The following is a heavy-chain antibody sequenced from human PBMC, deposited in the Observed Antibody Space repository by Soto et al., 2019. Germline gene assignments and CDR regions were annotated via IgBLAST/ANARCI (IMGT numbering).Heavy chain of an antibody. CDR3: AKDQGIAASHGID. CDR2: ISNDGSDK. V-gene: IGHV3-30*18. J-gene: IGHJ3*01. D-gene: IGHD6-13*01. CDR1: GFTFNNYG. Sequence: QVQLVESGGGVVQPGRSLRLSCAASGFTFNNYGMHWVRQAPGKGLEWVATISNDGSDKYYADSVKGRLTISRDNSKNTGYLRMNSLRAEETAVYYCAKDQGIAASHGIDWGQGTMVTVSS.